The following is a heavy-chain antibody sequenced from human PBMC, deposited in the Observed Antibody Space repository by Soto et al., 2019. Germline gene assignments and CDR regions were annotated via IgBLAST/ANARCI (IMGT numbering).Heavy chain of an antibody. CDR3: AKTGSRRVRQKYHHCRMYV. J-gene: IGHJ6*02. CDR1: GYSFTSYW. Sequence: PGESLKISCKGFGYSFTSYWIGWVRQKPGKGLEWMGIIYLGDSDTTYSPSFQGQVTISADKSINTAYLQWGSLKASDTAMYYCAKTGSRRVRQKYHHCRMYVWGQGTTVTVSS. CDR2: IYLGDSDT. D-gene: IGHD3-10*01. V-gene: IGHV5-51*01.